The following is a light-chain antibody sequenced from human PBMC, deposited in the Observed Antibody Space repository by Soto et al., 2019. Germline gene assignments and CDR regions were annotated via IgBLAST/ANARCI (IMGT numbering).Light chain of an antibody. Sequence: EIVLTQSPATLSLSPGERATPSCRASQSVSSYLAWYQQKPGQPPRLLIYGASSRASGIPDRFSGSGSGTDFTLTISRVEPEDFALYYCQQYGSSLTFGLGTKVDIK. J-gene: IGKJ1*01. V-gene: IGKV3-20*01. CDR3: QQYGSSLT. CDR2: GAS. CDR1: QSVSSY.